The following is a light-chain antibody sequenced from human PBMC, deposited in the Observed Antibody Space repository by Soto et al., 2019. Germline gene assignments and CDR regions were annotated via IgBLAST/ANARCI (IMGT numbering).Light chain of an antibody. Sequence: EIVLTQSPATLSLSPGERATLSCRASQSVNTYLAWYQLKPGQAPRLLMYDASNRATGIPARFIGSGSGTDFTLTISRLEPEDFAVYYCQQPSNWPLTFGGGTKVEIK. V-gene: IGKV3-11*01. CDR2: DAS. CDR3: QQPSNWPLT. CDR1: QSVNTY. J-gene: IGKJ4*01.